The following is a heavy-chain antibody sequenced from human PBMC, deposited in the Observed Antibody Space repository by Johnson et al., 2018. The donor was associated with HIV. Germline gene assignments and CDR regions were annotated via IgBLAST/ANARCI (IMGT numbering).Heavy chain of an antibody. CDR2: IRYDGSNK. V-gene: IGHV3-30*02. D-gene: IGHD2-15*01. CDR3: AKIMSKWSVDDDAFDI. J-gene: IGHJ3*02. Sequence: QVQLVESGGGVAQPGGSLRLSCAASGFTFSSYGMHWVRQAPGKGLAWVAFIRYDGSNKYYADSVKGRFTISRDNTKNTLYLQMNSLRSEDTSVYYCAKIMSKWSVDDDAFDIWGQGTMVTVSS. CDR1: GFTFSSYG.